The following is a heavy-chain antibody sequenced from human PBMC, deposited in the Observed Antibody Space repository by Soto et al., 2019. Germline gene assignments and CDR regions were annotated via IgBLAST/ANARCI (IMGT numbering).Heavy chain of an antibody. J-gene: IGHJ5*02. V-gene: IGHV1-8*01. CDR2: MNPNSGNT. Sequence: ASVKVSCKASGYTFTSYDTNWVRQATGQGLEWMGWMNPNSGNTGYAQKFQGRVTMTRNTSISTAYMELSSLRSEDTAVYYCARGRTPRGSAATTIFGVVDANWFDPWGQGTLVTVSS. CDR1: GYTFTSYD. D-gene: IGHD3-3*01. CDR3: ARGRTPRGSAATTIFGVVDANWFDP.